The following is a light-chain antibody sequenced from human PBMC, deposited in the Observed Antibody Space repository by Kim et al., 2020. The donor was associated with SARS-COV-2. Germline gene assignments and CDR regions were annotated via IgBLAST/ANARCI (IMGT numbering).Light chain of an antibody. J-gene: IGKJ2*01. V-gene: IGKV3-11*01. CDR2: DAS. CDR1: QHIVGY. Sequence: SLSPGERATLSCRASQHIVGYLAWYQQKPGQAPRVLVYDASTRATGIPARFSGSGSGTDFTLTISSLEPEDSALYYCQQRNYWPNTFGQGTNLEI. CDR3: QQRNYWPNT.